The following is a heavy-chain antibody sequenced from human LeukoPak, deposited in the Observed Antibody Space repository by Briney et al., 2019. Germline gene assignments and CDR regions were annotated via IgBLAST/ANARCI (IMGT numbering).Heavy chain of an antibody. CDR3: ARKNSFDF. J-gene: IGHJ3*01. CDR1: GISVTGDW. Sequence: PGGSLRLSCVASGISVTGDWMSWVRQAPGKGQEWVANIKYDGSAKYYADSVKGRFTISRDNAKKSLYLQMDSLRVEDTAVYYCARKNSFDFWGQGTMVTVSS. V-gene: IGHV3-7*01. CDR2: IKYDGSAK.